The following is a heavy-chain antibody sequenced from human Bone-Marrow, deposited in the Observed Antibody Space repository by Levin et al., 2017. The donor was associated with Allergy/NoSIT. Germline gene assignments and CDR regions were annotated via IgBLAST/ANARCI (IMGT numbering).Heavy chain of an antibody. Sequence: GGSLRLSCAASGFTFSSYAMHWVRQAPGKGLEWVAVISYDGSNKYYADSVKGRFTISRDNSKNTLYLQMNSLRAEDTAVYYCARERGGDITMIVVAPQKYNWFDPWGQGTLVTVSS. CDR3: ARERGGDITMIVVAPQKYNWFDP. D-gene: IGHD3-22*01. J-gene: IGHJ5*02. CDR1: GFTFSSYA. V-gene: IGHV3-30-3*01. CDR2: ISYDGSNK.